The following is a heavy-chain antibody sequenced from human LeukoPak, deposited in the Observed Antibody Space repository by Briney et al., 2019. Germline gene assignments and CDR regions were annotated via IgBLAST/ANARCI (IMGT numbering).Heavy chain of an antibody. CDR2: IIPIFGTA. J-gene: IGHJ4*02. CDR1: GGTFSSYA. CDR3: ARGYGDYEGGGY. D-gene: IGHD4-17*01. V-gene: IGHV1-69*06. Sequence: SVKVSCKASGGTFSSYAISWVRQAPGQGLEWMGRIIPIFGTANYAQKFQGRVTITADKSTSTAYMELSSLRSEDTAMYYCARGYGDYEGGGYWGQGTLVTVSS.